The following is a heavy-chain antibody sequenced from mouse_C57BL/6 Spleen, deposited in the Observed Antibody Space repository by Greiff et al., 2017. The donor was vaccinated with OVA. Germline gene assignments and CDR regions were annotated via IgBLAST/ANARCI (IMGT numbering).Heavy chain of an antibody. J-gene: IGHJ2*01. CDR2: IYPGDGDT. D-gene: IGHD1-1*01. Sequence: VQLQQSGAELVKPGASVKISCKASGYAFRSYWMNWVKQRPGKGLEWIGQIYPGDGDTNYKGKFKGKATLTADKSSSTAYMQLSSLTSEDSAVYFCARGPTVAVDYWGQGTTLTVSS. CDR3: ARGPTVAVDY. V-gene: IGHV1-80*01. CDR1: GYAFRSYW.